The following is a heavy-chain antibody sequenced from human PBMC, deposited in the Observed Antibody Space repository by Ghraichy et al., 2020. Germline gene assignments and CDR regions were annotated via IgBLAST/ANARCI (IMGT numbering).Heavy chain of an antibody. CDR3: ARESVVVRTDDAFDV. D-gene: IGHD2-21*02. Sequence: GGSLRLSCAASGFTFSNYWMSWVRQAPGKGLEWVANIKQDGSDKYYVDSVKGRFTVSRDNAKNSVYLQMNSLRVEDTALYYCARESVVVRTDDAFDVWGHGTMVTVSS. CDR1: GFTFSNYW. V-gene: IGHV3-7*03. CDR2: IKQDGSDK. J-gene: IGHJ3*01.